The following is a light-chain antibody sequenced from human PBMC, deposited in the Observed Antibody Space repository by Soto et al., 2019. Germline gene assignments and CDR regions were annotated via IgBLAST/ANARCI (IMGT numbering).Light chain of an antibody. Sequence: EIVLTPSPATLSLSPGESATLSCRASQSVSSYLAWYQQKPGQAPRLLIYDASNRATGIPARFSGRGSGTDFTLTISSLDPEDFAVYYCQHRSNWPLTFGGGTKVEIK. J-gene: IGKJ4*01. CDR2: DAS. CDR1: QSVSSY. CDR3: QHRSNWPLT. V-gene: IGKV3-11*01.